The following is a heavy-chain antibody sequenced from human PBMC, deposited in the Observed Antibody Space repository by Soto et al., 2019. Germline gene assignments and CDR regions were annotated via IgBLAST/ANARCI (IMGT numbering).Heavy chain of an antibody. D-gene: IGHD6-13*01. CDR3: ARLSTAAETSPWFDP. CDR1: GGSISSGGYS. CDR2: IYHSGST. V-gene: IGHV4-30-2*01. J-gene: IGHJ5*02. Sequence: PSETLSLTCAVSGGSISSGGYSWSWIRQPPGKGLEWIGYIYHSGSTYYNPSLKSRVTISVDRSKNQFSLKLSSVTAADTAVYYCARLSTAAETSPWFDPWGQGTLVTVSS.